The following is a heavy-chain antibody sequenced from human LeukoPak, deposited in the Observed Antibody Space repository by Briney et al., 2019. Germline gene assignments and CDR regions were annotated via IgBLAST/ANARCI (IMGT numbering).Heavy chain of an antibody. CDR3: ARDSPGITGY. J-gene: IGHJ4*02. Sequence: HPGGSLRLSCAASGFTFDDYTMHWVRQAPGKGLEWVSLISWDGGSTYYADSVKGRFTISRDNSKNSLYLQMNSLRAEDTAVYYCARDSPGITGYWGQGTLVTVSS. CDR2: ISWDGGST. D-gene: IGHD3-10*01. V-gene: IGHV3-43*01. CDR1: GFTFDDYT.